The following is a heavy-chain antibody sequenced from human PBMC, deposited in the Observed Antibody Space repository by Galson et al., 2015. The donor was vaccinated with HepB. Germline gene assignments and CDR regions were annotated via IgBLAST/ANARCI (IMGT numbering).Heavy chain of an antibody. CDR2: IYHNGRS. CDR3: ARSFSSSNYRVDYNFGWDV. Sequence: IRLSPGKGLEWIGDIYHNGRSNSNPSLKSRITFSVDTSKNQFSLKLRSVTAADTAIYYCARSFSSSNYRVDYNFGWDVWGQGTTVIVSS. J-gene: IGHJ6*02. V-gene: IGHV4-59*01. D-gene: IGHD6-13*01.